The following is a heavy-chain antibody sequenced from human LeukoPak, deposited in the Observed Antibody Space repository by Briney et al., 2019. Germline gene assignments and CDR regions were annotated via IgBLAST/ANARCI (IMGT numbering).Heavy chain of an antibody. Sequence: GGSLRLSCAASVFTFSSYSMNWVRQAPGKGLEWVSSISSSSSYIYYADSVKGRFTISRDNAKNSLYLQMNRLTAEDTAVYYCARGPGDLYWGQGTLVTVSS. J-gene: IGHJ4*02. CDR2: ISSSSSYI. D-gene: IGHD3-16*01. CDR3: ARGPGDLY. V-gene: IGHV3-21*01. CDR1: VFTFSSYS.